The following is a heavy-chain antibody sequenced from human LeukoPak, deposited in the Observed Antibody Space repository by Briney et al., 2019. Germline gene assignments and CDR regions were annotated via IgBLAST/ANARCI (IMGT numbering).Heavy chain of an antibody. CDR1: GFTFSSYA. CDR3: AKDKVWANDAFDI. Sequence: PGGSLRLSCAASGFTFSSYAMSWVRQAPGKGLEWVSAISGSGGRTYYADSGKVRFTISRDNSKNTLYLQMNSLRAEDTAVYYCAKDKVWANDAFDIWGQGTMVTVSS. V-gene: IGHV3-23*01. J-gene: IGHJ3*02. D-gene: IGHD1-26*01. CDR2: ISGSGGRT.